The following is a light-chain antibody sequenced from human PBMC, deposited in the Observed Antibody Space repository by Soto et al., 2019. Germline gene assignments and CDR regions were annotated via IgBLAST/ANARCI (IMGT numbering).Light chain of an antibody. J-gene: IGLJ3*02. CDR3: SSYTSSGTWV. CDR1: SSDIGGYNS. CDR2: EVN. V-gene: IGLV2-8*01. Sequence: QSALTQPPSASGSPGQSVTISCTGTSSDIGGYNSVSWYQQHPGKAPRLMIYEVNKRPSGVPDRFSGSKSGYTASLTVSGLQTEDEAFYYCSSYTSSGTWVFGGGTKLTVL.